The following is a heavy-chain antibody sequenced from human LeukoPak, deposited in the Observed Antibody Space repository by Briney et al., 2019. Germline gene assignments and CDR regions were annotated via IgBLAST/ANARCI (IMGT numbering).Heavy chain of an antibody. V-gene: IGHV1-2*02. CDR2: INPNSGGT. CDR3: ARSQASRYCSGGTCYSFDY. CDR1: GFTFTAYH. Sequence: ASVKVSCKASGFTFTAYHMHWVRQAPGQGLEWMGWINPNSGGTNYAQKLQGRVTMTTDTSTSTAYMELRSLRSDDTAVYYCARSQASRYCSGGTCYSFDYWGQGTLVTVSS. J-gene: IGHJ4*02. D-gene: IGHD2-15*01.